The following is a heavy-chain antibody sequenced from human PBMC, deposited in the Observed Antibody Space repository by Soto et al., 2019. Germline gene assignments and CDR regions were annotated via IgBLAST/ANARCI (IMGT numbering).Heavy chain of an antibody. Sequence: PEGSLRLSCAASGFTFSDSYMSWIRQAPGKGLEWISYITFSGNTVYYADSLKGRFTISRDNAKSSLYLQMNRLRAEDTAVYYCARVSWREKYGMDVWGQGTTVTVSS. CDR1: GFTFSDSY. CDR3: ARVSWREKYGMDV. V-gene: IGHV3-11*01. CDR2: ITFSGNTV. J-gene: IGHJ6*02.